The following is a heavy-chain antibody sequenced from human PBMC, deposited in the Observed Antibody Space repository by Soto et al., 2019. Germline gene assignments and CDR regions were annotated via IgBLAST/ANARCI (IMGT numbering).Heavy chain of an antibody. CDR3: ARGGYSNYPFDY. CDR1: GGSISSGGYS. V-gene: IGHV4-30-2*01. D-gene: IGHD4-4*01. J-gene: IGHJ4*01. CDR2: IYHSGST. Sequence: PSETLSLTCAVSGGSISSGGYSWSWIRQPPGKGLEWIGYIYHSGSTYYNPSLKSRVTISVDRSKNQFSLKLSSVTAADTAVYYCARGGYSNYPFDYWGQEPWSPSPQ.